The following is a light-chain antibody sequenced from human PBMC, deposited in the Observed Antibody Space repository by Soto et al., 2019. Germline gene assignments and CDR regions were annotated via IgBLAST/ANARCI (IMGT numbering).Light chain of an antibody. V-gene: IGKV1-5*01. Sequence: GDRVTITCRASQNIVTSLAWYQQTPGKAPKLLISDASTLESGVPSRFGGSVSGTEFTLSITSLQPDDFATYSCKQCFLHWTFGQGTKVDIK. CDR3: KQCFLHWT. CDR2: DAS. J-gene: IGKJ1*01. CDR1: QNIVTS.